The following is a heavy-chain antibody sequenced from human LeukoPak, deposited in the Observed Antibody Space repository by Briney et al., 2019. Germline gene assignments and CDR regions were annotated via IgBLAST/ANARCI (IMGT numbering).Heavy chain of an antibody. J-gene: IGHJ4*02. CDR1: GGSISSYY. D-gene: IGHD6-19*01. CDR2: IYYSGST. CDR3: AMTKRDSSGWLDY. Sequence: SETLSLTCTVSGGSISSYYWSWIRQPPGKGLEWIGYIYYSGSTNYNPSLKSRVTISVDTSKNQFYPKLSSVTAADTAVYYCAMTKRDSSGWLDYWGQGTLVTVSS. V-gene: IGHV4-59*01.